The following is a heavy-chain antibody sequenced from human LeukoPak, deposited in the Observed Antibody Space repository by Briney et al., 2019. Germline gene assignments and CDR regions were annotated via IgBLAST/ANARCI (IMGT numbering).Heavy chain of an antibody. J-gene: IGHJ6*03. CDR3: ARGSGKLYYMDV. D-gene: IGHD3-10*01. Sequence: ASVKVSCKASGGTFSSYAISWVRQAPGQGLEWMGWINPNSGGTNYAQKFQGRVTMTRDTSISTAYMELSRLRSDDTAVYYCARGSGKLYYMDVWGKGTTVTVSS. V-gene: IGHV1-2*02. CDR2: INPNSGGT. CDR1: GGTFSSYA.